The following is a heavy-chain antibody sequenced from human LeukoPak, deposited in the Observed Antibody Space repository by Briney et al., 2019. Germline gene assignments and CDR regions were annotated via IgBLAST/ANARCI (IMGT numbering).Heavy chain of an antibody. CDR3: ARGTMMVGP. Sequence: PSETLSLTCTVPGGSISGYYWSWIRQPPGKGLEWIGYIYYSGSANYNPSLKSRVTISVDTSKNQFSLKLSSVTAADTAVYYCARGTMMVGPWGQGTLVTVSS. CDR2: IYYSGSA. V-gene: IGHV4-59*01. CDR1: GGSISGYY. J-gene: IGHJ5*02. D-gene: IGHD3-22*01.